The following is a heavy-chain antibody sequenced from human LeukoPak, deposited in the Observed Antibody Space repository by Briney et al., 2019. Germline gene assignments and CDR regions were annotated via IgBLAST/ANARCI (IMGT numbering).Heavy chain of an antibody. CDR1: GSTFSSYW. Sequence: GGSLRLSCAASGSTFSSYWMTWVRQAPGKGLEWVANIKQDGSEKYYVDSVKGRFTISRDNAKNSLYLQMNSLRAEDTAVYYCARVSKTYSYGYLNDYWGQGTLVTVSS. CDR3: ARVSKTYSYGYLNDY. V-gene: IGHV3-7*01. J-gene: IGHJ4*02. CDR2: IKQDGSEK. D-gene: IGHD5-18*01.